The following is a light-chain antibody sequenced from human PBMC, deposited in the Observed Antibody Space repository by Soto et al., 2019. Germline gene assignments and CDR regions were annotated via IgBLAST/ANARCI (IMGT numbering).Light chain of an antibody. CDR3: QQSNDFPQT. Sequence: IQMTQSPSSVSASVGDRVTITCRASQDTNKWLAWYQQKPGKAPKLLIYGASNLQSGVPSRFSGSGSGTDFTLTISSLQPEDFATYYCQQSNDFPQTFGPGTKVDIK. CDR1: QDTNKW. J-gene: IGKJ3*01. V-gene: IGKV1D-12*01. CDR2: GAS.